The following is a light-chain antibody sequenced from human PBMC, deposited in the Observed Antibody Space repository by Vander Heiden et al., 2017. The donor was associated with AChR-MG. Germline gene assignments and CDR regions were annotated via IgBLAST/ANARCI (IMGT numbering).Light chain of an antibody. CDR1: SSNIGSNT. J-gene: IGLJ1*01. V-gene: IGLV1-44*01. Sequence: QSVLTPPPSASGTPGQRVPISCSGSSSNIGSNTVNWYQQLPGTAPKLLIYSNNQRPSGVPDRFSGSKSGTSASLAISGLQSEDEADYYCAAWDDSLNGLYVFGTGTKVTVL. CDR2: SNN. CDR3: AAWDDSLNGLYV.